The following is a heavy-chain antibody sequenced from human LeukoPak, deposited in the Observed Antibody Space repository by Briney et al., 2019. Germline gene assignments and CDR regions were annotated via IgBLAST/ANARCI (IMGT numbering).Heavy chain of an antibody. CDR2: IIPILGIA. J-gene: IGHJ3*02. V-gene: IGHV1-69*04. D-gene: IGHD6-19*01. CDR3: ARRSSGWDAFDI. Sequence: GSSVKVSCKASGGTFSSYAISWVRQAPEQGLEWMGRIIPILGIANYAQKFQGRVTITADKSTSTAYMELSSLRSEDTAVYYCARRSSGWDAFDIWGQGTMVTVSS. CDR1: GGTFSSYA.